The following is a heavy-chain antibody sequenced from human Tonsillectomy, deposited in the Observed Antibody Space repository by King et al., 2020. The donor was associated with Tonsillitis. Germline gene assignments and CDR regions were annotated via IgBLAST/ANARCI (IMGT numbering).Heavy chain of an antibody. J-gene: IGHJ4*02. CDR3: ARRASSSSWYYFDY. D-gene: IGHD6-13*01. CDR1: GGSISSYY. V-gene: IGHV4-59*08. Sequence: QLQESGPGLVKPSETLSLTCTVSGGSISSYYWSWIRQPPGKGLEWIGYIYYSGSTNYNPSLKSRVTISVDTSKNQFSLKLSSVTAEDTAVYYCARRASSSSWYYFDYWGQGTLVTVSS. CDR2: IYYSGST.